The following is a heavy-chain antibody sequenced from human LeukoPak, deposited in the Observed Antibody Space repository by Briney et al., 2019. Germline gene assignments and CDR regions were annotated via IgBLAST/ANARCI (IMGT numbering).Heavy chain of an antibody. V-gene: IGHV3-7*01. D-gene: IGHD1-26*01. J-gene: IGHJ4*02. CDR2: IKQDGSEK. CDR3: AKAFTKSGSYWDYFDF. CDR1: GFTFSSYW. Sequence: GGSLRLSCAASGFTFSSYWMSWVRQAPGKGLEWVANIKQDGSEKYYVDSVKGRFTISRDNAKNSLYLQMNSLRAEDTAVYYCAKAFTKSGSYWDYFDFWGLGTLVTVSS.